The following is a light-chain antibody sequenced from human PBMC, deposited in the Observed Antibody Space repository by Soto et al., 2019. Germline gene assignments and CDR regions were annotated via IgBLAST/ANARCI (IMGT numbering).Light chain of an antibody. CDR3: QKRSNWPSLT. J-gene: IGKJ4*01. V-gene: IGKV3-11*01. CDR1: QSVGSY. CDR2: DAS. Sequence: ELVLIQSPAALSLSPGERATLSCRSSQSVGSYLAWYQHKPGQAPRLLISDASNRATGIPARFSGSGSETDFTLTIRSLEPEDSAVYYCQKRSNWPSLTVGGGTKVDIK.